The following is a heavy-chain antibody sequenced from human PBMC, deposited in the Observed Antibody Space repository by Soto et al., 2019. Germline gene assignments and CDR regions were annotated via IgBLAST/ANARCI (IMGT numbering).Heavy chain of an antibody. CDR3: AKADDYYDSSGPAPYFDY. CDR1: GFTFSSYA. V-gene: IGHV3-23*01. D-gene: IGHD3-22*01. J-gene: IGHJ4*02. Sequence: GGSLRLSCAASGFTFSSYAMSWVRQAPGKGLEWVSAISGSGGSTYYADSVKGRFTISRDNPKNTLYLQMNSLRAEDTAVYYCAKADDYYDSSGPAPYFDYWGQGTLVTVSS. CDR2: ISGSGGST.